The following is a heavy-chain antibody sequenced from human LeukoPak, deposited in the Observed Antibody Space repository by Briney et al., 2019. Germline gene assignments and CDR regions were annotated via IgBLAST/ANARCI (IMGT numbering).Heavy chain of an antibody. CDR1: GGSISSYY. V-gene: IGHV4-59*01. D-gene: IGHD3-16*01. J-gene: IGHJ3*02. CDR3: ARERGDFRFVDI. Sequence: PSETLSLTCTVSGGSISSYYWSWIRQPPGKGLEWIGYIDYSGSTNYNPSLKSRVTISVDTSKNKFSLKLSSVTAADTAVYYCARERGDFRFVDIWGQGKMVTVSS. CDR2: IDYSGST.